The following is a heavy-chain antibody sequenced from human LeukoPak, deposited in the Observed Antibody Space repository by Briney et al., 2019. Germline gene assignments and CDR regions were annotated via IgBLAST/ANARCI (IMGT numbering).Heavy chain of an antibody. J-gene: IGHJ5*02. Sequence: SETLSLTCTVSGGSISSYYWSWIRQPPGKGLEWIGYIYYSGSTNYNPSLKSRVTISVDTSKNQFSLKLSSVTAADTAVYYCARLGIAAAGDANWFDPWGQGTLVTVSS. D-gene: IGHD6-13*01. CDR2: IYYSGST. CDR1: GGSISSYY. CDR3: ARLGIAAAGDANWFDP. V-gene: IGHV4-59*08.